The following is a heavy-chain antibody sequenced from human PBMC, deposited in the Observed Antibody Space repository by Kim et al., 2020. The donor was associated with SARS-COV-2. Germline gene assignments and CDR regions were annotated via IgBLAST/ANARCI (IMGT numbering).Heavy chain of an antibody. V-gene: IGHV3-48*04. CDR3: ARGPYTITMGRGVTALNFDY. CDR2: ISSSSSTI. J-gene: IGHJ4*02. D-gene: IGHD3-10*01. CDR1: GFTFSSYS. Sequence: GGSLRLSCAASGFTFSSYSMNWVRQAPGKGLEWVSYISSSSSTIYYADSVKGRFTISRDNAKNTLYLQMNSLRAEAAAVYYCARGPYTITMGRGVTALNFDYWGQGTLVTVSS.